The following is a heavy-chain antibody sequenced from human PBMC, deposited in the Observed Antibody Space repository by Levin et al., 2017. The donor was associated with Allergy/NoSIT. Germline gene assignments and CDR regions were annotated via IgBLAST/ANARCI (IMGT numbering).Heavy chain of an antibody. D-gene: IGHD3-3*01. Sequence: GSLRLSCAASGFTFTEYGMSWVRQAPGKGLEWVSIISGSRGRTYYADSVKGRFTISGDTSRNTLYLEMNSLRAEDTALYYCARSGGRSTFFGVAVPGYYGLDVWGQGTTVTVSS. J-gene: IGHJ6*02. CDR3: ARSGGRSTFFGVAVPGYYGLDV. CDR1: GFTFTEYG. V-gene: IGHV3-23*01. CDR2: ISGSRGRT.